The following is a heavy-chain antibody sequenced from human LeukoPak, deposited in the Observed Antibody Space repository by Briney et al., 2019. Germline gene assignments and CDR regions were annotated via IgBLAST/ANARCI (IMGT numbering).Heavy chain of an antibody. V-gene: IGHV1-8*01. CDR3: ARGPQGDYYYYYYMDV. J-gene: IGHJ6*03. CDR1: GYTFTSYD. CDR2: VNPNSGNT. Sequence: ASVKVSCKASGYTFTSYDINWVRQATGQGLEWMGWVNPNSGNTGYAQKFQGRVTITRNTSISTAYMELSSLRSEDTAVYYCARGPQGDYYYYYYMDVWGKGTTVTVSS.